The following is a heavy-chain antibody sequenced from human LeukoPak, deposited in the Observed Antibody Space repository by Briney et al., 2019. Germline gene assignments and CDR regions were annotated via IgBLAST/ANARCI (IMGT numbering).Heavy chain of an antibody. CDR1: GFSLSTSGMC. D-gene: IGHD3-10*01. V-gene: IGHV2-70*11. J-gene: IGHJ4*02. CDR2: IDWDDDK. Sequence: GSGPTLVNPTQTLTLTCTFSGFSLSTSGMCVSWIRQPPGKALEWLARIDWDDDKYYSTSLKTRLTISKDTSKNQVVLTMTNMDPVDTATYYCARIQSKGRYFDYWGQGTLVTVSS. CDR3: ARIQSKGRYFDY.